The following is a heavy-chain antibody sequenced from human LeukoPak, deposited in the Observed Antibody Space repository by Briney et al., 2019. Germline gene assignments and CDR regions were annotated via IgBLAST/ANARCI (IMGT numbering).Heavy chain of an antibody. CDR1: GYTFTSCD. CDR2: MNPNSGNT. Sequence: GASVKVSCKASGYTFTSCDINWVRQATGQGLEWTGWMNPNSGNTGYAQKFQGRVTMTRNTSISTAYMELSSLRSEDTAVYYCARGKDRELLSSEWLFDYWGQGTLVTVSS. J-gene: IGHJ4*02. V-gene: IGHV1-8*01. D-gene: IGHD2-2*01. CDR3: ARGKDRELLSSEWLFDY.